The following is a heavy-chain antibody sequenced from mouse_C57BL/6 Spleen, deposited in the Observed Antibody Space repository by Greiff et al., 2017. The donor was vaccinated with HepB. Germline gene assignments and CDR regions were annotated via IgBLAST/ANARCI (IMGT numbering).Heavy chain of an antibody. V-gene: IGHV1-15*01. CDR3: TRLGVYYGSSYGFAY. CDR2: IDPETGGT. J-gene: IGHJ3*01. D-gene: IGHD1-1*01. CDR1: GYTFTDYE. Sequence: QVQLQQSGAELVRPGASVTLSCKASGYTFTDYEMHWVKQTPVHGLEWIGAIDPETGGTAYNQKFKGKAILTADKSSSTAYMELRSLTSADSAVYYCTRLGVYYGSSYGFAYWGQGTLVTVSA.